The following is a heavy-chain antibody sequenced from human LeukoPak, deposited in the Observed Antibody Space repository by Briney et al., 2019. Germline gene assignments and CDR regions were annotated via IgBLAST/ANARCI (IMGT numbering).Heavy chain of an antibody. CDR1: GYTFTTYG. Sequence: RASVKVSCKASGYTFTTYGFNWVRQAPGQGLEWMGWISADNANTNYAQKLQGRVTMTTDTSTSTAYMELRSLRSDDTAVYYCARVRDSAMENWGQGTQVTVSS. CDR2: ISADNANT. V-gene: IGHV1-18*01. CDR3: ARVRDSAMEN. D-gene: IGHD5-18*01. J-gene: IGHJ4*02.